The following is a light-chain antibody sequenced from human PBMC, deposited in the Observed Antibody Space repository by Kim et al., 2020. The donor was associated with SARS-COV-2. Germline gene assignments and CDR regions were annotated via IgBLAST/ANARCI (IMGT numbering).Light chain of an antibody. V-gene: IGKV3-15*01. J-gene: IGKJ2*01. CDR3: QQYHFWPYT. Sequence: VSAGERATRSCRASQTVTINVAWYQHKPGQAPRLLIYGASTRATGLPARFSGSGSGTEFTLTIMSLQSEDFAFYYCQQYHFWPYTFGQGTKLEI. CDR1: QTVTIN. CDR2: GAS.